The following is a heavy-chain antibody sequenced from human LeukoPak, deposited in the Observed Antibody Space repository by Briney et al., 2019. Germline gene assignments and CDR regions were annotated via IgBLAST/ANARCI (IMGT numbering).Heavy chain of an antibody. CDR2: IYPGDSDT. V-gene: IGHV5-51*01. CDR1: GYSFTSYW. D-gene: IGHD6-13*01. Sequence: GESLKISCKGSGYSFTSYWIGWVRQMPGKGLEWMGIIYPGDSDTRYSPSFQGQVTISADKSISTAYLQWSSLKASDTAMYYCARRIGSSWTYNWFDPWGQGTLVTVSS. J-gene: IGHJ5*02. CDR3: ARRIGSSWTYNWFDP.